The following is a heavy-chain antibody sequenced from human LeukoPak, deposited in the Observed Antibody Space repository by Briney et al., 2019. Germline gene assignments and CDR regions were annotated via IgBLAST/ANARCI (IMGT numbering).Heavy chain of an antibody. V-gene: IGHV1-18*01. CDR2: ISAYNGNT. D-gene: IGHD6-19*01. Sequence: ASVKVSCKASGYTLTSYGISWVRQAPGQGLKWMGWISAYNGNTNYAQKLQGRVTMTTDTSTSTAYMELRSLRSDDTAVYYCARDQRPHKGIAVVDFDYWGQGTLVTVSS. J-gene: IGHJ4*02. CDR1: GYTLTSYG. CDR3: ARDQRPHKGIAVVDFDY.